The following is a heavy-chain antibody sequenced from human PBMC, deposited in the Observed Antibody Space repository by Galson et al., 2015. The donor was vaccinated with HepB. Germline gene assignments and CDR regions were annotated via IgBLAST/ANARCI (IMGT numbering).Heavy chain of an antibody. Sequence: SLRLSCAASGFTVSSNYMSWVRQAPGKGLEWVSVIYSGGSTYYADSVKGRFTISRHNSRNTLYLQMNSLRAEDTAVYYCAREAPGSFHAFDTWGQGTMVTVSS. D-gene: IGHD3-10*01. CDR3: AREAPGSFHAFDT. V-gene: IGHV3-53*04. CDR2: IYSGGST. J-gene: IGHJ3*02. CDR1: GFTVSSNY.